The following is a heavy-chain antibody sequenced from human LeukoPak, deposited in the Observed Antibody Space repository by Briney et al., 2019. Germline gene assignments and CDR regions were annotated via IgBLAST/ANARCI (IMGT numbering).Heavy chain of an antibody. CDR3: ANAAMVTKYYFDY. V-gene: IGHV1-69*13. CDR1: GGTFSIYA. J-gene: IGHJ4*02. CDR2: IIPIFGTA. D-gene: IGHD5-18*01. Sequence: GASVKVSCKASGGTFSIYAISWVRQAPGQGLEWMGGIIPIFGTANYAQKFQGRVTITADESTSTAYMELSSLRSEDTAVYYCANAAMVTKYYFDYWGQGTLVTVSS.